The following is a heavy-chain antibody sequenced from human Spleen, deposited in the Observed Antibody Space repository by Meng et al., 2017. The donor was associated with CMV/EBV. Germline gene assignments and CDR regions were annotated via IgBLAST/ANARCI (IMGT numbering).Heavy chain of an antibody. D-gene: IGHD3-10*01. CDR3: ARLSGSGYH. Sequence: RISCAASGITFSDYYMSWIRQAPGKGLEWVSYISSSGSTIYHADSVKGRFTISRDNAKSSLYLQMNSLRAEDTAVYYCARLSGSGYHWGQGTLVTVSS. J-gene: IGHJ5*02. V-gene: IGHV3-11*04. CDR1: GITFSDYY. CDR2: ISSSGSTI.